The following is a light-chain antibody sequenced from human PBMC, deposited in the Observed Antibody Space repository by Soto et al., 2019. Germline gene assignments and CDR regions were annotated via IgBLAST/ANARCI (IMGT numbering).Light chain of an antibody. CDR2: AAS. CDR3: QQSYSTPRVT. CDR1: QSISSY. J-gene: IGKJ2*01. V-gene: IGKV1-39*01. Sequence: DIQMTQSPSSLSASVGDRVTITCRASQSISSYLNWYQQKPGKAPKLLIYAASSLQSGVPSRFSGSGSGTDFTLTISSQQPEDFATDYGQQSYSTPRVTFGQGTKLEIK.